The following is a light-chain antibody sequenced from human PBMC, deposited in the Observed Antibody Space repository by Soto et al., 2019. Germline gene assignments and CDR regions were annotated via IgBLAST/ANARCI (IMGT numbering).Light chain of an antibody. CDR3: QQYNNWPYT. V-gene: IGKV3-15*01. CDR2: GVS. J-gene: IGKJ2*01. Sequence: EILMTQSPATLAVSPGERVALPCRASQSVSRNLAWYQQKSGQAPRLFIYGVSSRATDTPARFSGSGSGTEFTLTISSLQSEDFAVYYCQQYNNWPYTFGLGTKLEMK. CDR1: QSVSRN.